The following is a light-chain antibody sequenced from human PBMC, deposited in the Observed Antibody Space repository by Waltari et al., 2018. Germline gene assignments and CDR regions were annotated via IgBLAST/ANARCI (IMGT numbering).Light chain of an antibody. J-gene: IGKJ1*01. CDR1: QSVSRS. V-gene: IGKV3-20*01. CDR2: GAS. Sequence: EIVLTQPPGSLSSPPGDRVTLSCRASQSVSRSLAWYQQKPGQAPRLLIFGASNRATGIPDRFSGSGSGTDFSLTISRLEPEDFAVYYCQHYVSLPATFGQGTKVEIK. CDR3: QHYVSLPAT.